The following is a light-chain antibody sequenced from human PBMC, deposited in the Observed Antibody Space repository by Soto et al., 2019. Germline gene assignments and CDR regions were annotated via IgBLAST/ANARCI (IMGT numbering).Light chain of an antibody. CDR1: QTVPSR. CDR3: QQYKSWPPLT. CDR2: GAS. J-gene: IGKJ5*01. V-gene: IGKV3-15*01. Sequence: EIVLTQSPATLSVSPGEGVTLSCRASQTVPSRIACYQQKPGQAPRLLIYGASTRATGVPDRFSGTGSGTEFTLTISSLKSEDYGVYYCQQYKSWPPLTFGQGTRLEIK.